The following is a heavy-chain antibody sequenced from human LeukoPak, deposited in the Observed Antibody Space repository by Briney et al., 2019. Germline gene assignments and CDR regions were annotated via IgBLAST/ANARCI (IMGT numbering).Heavy chain of an antibody. CDR2: IIPILGIA. V-gene: IGHV1-69*04. Sequence: SVKVSCKASGGTFSSYAISWVRQAPGQGLEWMGRIIPILGIANYAQKFQGRVTITADKSTSTAYMELSSLRSEDTAVYYCAGGYGPGAEYFQHWGKGTLVTVSS. D-gene: IGHD5-18*01. CDR1: GGTFSSYA. CDR3: AGGYGPGAEYFQH. J-gene: IGHJ1*01.